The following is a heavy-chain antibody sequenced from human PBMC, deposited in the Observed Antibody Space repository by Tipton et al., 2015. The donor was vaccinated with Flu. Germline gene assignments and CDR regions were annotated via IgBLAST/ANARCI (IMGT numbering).Heavy chain of an antibody. V-gene: IGHV4-34*01. J-gene: IGHJ2*01. CDR2: INHSGST. D-gene: IGHD5/OR15-5a*01. CDR1: GGSISDSDYY. Sequence: TLSLTCTVSGGSISDSDYYWSWIRQPPGKGLEWIGEINHSGSTNYNPPLKSRVTISVDTSKNQFSLKLSSATAADTAVYYCARGPLLDLWGRGTLVTVSS. CDR3: ARGPLLDL.